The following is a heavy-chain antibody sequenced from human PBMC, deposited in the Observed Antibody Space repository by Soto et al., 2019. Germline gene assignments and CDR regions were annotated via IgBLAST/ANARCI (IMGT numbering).Heavy chain of an antibody. D-gene: IGHD6-19*01. CDR3: ARDTPSSGWRRYSDL. CDR1: GFTFSSYW. CDR2: IKQDGSEK. J-gene: IGHJ2*01. V-gene: IGHV3-7*01. Sequence: EVQLVESGGGLVQPGGSLRLSCAASGFTFSSYWMSWVRQAPGKGLEWVANIKQDGSEKYYVDSVKGRFTISRDNAKNSLYLQMNRRRAEDTAVYYCARDTPSSGWRRYSDLWGRGTLVTVSS.